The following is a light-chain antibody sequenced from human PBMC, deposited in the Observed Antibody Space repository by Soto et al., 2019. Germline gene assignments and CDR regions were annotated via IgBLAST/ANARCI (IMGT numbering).Light chain of an antibody. CDR1: QSVSSY. CDR3: QQLSNWPPA. Sequence: EIVLTQSPATLSLSPGERATLSCRASQSVSSYLAWYQQKPGQAPRLLIYDASNRATGIPARFSGSGSGTDFTLTISSLEPEDFAVYYCQQLSNWPPAFGQGIRLEIK. CDR2: DAS. V-gene: IGKV3-11*01. J-gene: IGKJ5*01.